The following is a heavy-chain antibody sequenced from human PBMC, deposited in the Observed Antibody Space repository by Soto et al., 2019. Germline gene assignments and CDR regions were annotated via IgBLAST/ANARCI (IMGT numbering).Heavy chain of an antibody. CDR1: GGSISSSDDY. J-gene: IGHJ5*02. D-gene: IGHD6-13*01. CDR2: IFYSGST. CDR3: ARQGGDWRTLATGSFRWFDP. V-gene: IGHV4-39*01. Sequence: QLQLQESGPGLVKPSETLSLTCTVSGGSISSSDDYWGWIRQPPGKGLEWIGTIFYSGSTYYNPPFKSRVTISVDTSKNHFSLRLSSVTAADTAVYYCARQGGDWRTLATGSFRWFDPWGQGTLVTVSS.